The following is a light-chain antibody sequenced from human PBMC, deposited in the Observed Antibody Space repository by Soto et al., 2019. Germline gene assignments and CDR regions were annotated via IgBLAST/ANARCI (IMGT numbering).Light chain of an antibody. CDR3: LQDYSYPRT. V-gene: IGKV1-6*01. Sequence: IPMTQSPSSLSASVGDRVIITCRASQAIRTDLGWYQQRPGKAPKLLIYGTSNLQSGVPSRFSGSGSGTDFTLTINSLQPEDFATYYCLQDYSYPRTFGQGTKVDIK. J-gene: IGKJ1*01. CDR1: QAIRTD. CDR2: GTS.